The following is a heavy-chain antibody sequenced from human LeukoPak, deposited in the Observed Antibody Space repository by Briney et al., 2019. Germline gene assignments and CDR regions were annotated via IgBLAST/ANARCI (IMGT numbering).Heavy chain of an antibody. CDR1: SGSISSYY. D-gene: IGHD2-2*02. V-gene: IGHV4-59*08. CDR2: IYHSGST. J-gene: IGHJ4*02. Sequence: PSETLSLTCTVSSGSISSYYWSWIRQPPGKGLEWIGSIYHSGSTYYNPSLKSRVTISVDTSKNQFSLKLSSVTAADTAVYYCARHGGLRYQLLYNYWGQGTLVTVSS. CDR3: ARHGGLRYQLLYNY.